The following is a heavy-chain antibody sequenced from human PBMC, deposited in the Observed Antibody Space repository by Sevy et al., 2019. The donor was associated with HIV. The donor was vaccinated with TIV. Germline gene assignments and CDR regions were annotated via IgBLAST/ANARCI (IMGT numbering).Heavy chain of an antibody. Sequence: GGSLRLSCVASGFTFDDYAMHWVRQVPGKGLEWVSGISWNSGILGYADSVKGRFSISRDDAKNSLYLQMNSLRPEDTALDDCSNERLHMVTFGAGTFDYWGQGTLVTVSS. V-gene: IGHV3-9*01. J-gene: IGHJ4*02. CDR3: SNERLHMVTFGAGTFDY. CDR2: ISWNSGIL. D-gene: IGHD3-16*01. CDR1: GFTFDDYA.